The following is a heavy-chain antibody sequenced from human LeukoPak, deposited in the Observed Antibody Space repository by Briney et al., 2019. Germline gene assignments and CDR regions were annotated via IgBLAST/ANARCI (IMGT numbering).Heavy chain of an antibody. CDR3: ARTEGTVAYDS. D-gene: IGHD4-23*01. CDR1: GFTLSSYW. CDR2: IKYDGSEK. V-gene: IGHV3-7*01. J-gene: IGHJ5*01. Sequence: GGSLRLSCAASGFTLSSYWMSWVRQAPGKGLEWVANIKYDGSEKDYVDSVKGRFTISRDNAKNSLYLQMNSLRAEDTAVYYCARTEGTVAYDSWGQGTLVTVSS.